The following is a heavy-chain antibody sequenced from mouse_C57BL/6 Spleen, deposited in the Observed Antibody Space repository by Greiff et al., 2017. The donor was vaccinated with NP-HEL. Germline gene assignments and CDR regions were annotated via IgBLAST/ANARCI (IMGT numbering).Heavy chain of an antibody. CDR3: ARGGTGRTPFDY. CDR1: GFTFSSYA. D-gene: IGHD4-1*01. V-gene: IGHV5-4*01. CDR2: ISDGGSYT. J-gene: IGHJ2*01. Sequence: EVQRVESGGGLVKPGGSLKLSCAASGFTFSSYAMSWVRQTPEKRLEWVATISDGGSYTYYPDNVKGRFTISRDNAKNNLYLQMSHLKSEDTAMYYCARGGTGRTPFDYWGQGTTLTVSS.